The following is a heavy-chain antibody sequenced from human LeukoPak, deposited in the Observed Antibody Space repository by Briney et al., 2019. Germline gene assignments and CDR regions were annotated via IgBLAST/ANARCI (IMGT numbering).Heavy chain of an antibody. CDR3: ASATMIVVAINPLFDY. Sequence: SETLSLTCTVSGGSISSSSYYWGWIRQPPGKGLEWIGSIYYSGSTYYNPSLKSRVTISVDTSKNQFSLRLSSVTAADTAVYYCASATMIVVAINPLFDYWGQGTLVTVSS. CDR1: GGSISSSSYY. D-gene: IGHD3-22*01. CDR2: IYYSGST. V-gene: IGHV4-39*01. J-gene: IGHJ4*02.